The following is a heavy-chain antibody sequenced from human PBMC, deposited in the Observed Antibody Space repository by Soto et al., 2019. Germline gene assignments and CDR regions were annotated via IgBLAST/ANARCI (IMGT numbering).Heavy chain of an antibody. CDR1: GFTFTRYS. CDR2: ISSTTNYI. J-gene: IGHJ4*02. CDR3: ARESEDLTSNFDY. Sequence: LRLSCAASGFTFTRYSMDWVRQAPGKGLEWVSSISSTTNYIYYGDSMKGRFTISRDNAKNSLYLEMNSLRAGDTAVYYCARESEDLTSNFDYWGQGTLVTVSS. V-gene: IGHV3-21*06.